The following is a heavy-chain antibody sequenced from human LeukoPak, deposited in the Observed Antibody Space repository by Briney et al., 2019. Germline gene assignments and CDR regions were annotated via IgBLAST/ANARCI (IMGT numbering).Heavy chain of an antibody. CDR3: ATHRSNGPAAMNY. CDR2: ISGSGYNT. V-gene: IGHV3-23*01. CDR1: GFTFSTYA. J-gene: IGHJ4*02. D-gene: IGHD2-2*01. Sequence: GGSLRLSCAASGFTFSTYAMRWVRQAPGKGLELVATISGSGYNTYYADCVKGRFTISRDNSNSTLYLQMSSLTAEDTAVYYCATHRSNGPAAMNYWGQGILVTVSS.